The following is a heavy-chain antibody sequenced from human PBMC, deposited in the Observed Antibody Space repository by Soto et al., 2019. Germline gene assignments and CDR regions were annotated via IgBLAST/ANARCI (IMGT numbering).Heavy chain of an antibody. CDR1: GGSISSGGYY. V-gene: IGHV4-31*03. D-gene: IGHD2-2*01. Sequence: QVQLQESGPGLVKPSQTLSLTCTVSGGSISSGGYYWSWIRQHPGKGLEWIGYIYYSGSTYYNPSLNSRVTISVDTSKNQFSLKLSSVTAADTAVYYCARVVKGRYCSSTSCQNWFEPWGQGTLVTVSS. CDR3: ARVVKGRYCSSTSCQNWFEP. J-gene: IGHJ5*02. CDR2: IYYSGST.